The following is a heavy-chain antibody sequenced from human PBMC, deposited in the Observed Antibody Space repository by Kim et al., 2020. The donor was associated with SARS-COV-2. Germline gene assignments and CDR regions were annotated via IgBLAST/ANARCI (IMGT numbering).Heavy chain of an antibody. V-gene: IGHV3-74*01. D-gene: IGHD3-10*01. Sequence: HGSSTGYADSVKGRFTISRDNAKNTLYLQMNSLRAEDTAVYYCASMGFDYWGQGTLVTVSS. CDR2: HGSST. J-gene: IGHJ4*02. CDR3: ASMGFDY.